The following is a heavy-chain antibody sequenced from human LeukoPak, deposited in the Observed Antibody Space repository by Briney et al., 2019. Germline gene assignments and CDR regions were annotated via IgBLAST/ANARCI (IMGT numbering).Heavy chain of an antibody. CDR3: ARERDQGYYGMDV. V-gene: IGHV3-33*01. CDR1: GFTFSSYG. Sequence: GGSLRLSCAASGFTFSSYGMHWVRQAPGKGLEWVAVIWYDGSNKYYADSVKGRFTISRDNSKNTLYLQMNSLRAEDTAVYYCARERDQGYYGMDVWGQGTTVTVSS. J-gene: IGHJ6*02. CDR2: IWYDGSNK.